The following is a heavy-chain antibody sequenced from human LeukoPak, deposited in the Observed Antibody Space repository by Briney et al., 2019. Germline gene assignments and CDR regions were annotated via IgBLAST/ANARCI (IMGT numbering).Heavy chain of an antibody. J-gene: IGHJ6*02. CDR3: ARYGVRGCTSTNCYTSYYYYGMDV. Sequence: KRGKPLKFSCKGSVYSSVDTSSGGVRQTPGKARELMGIIFPLDSPTKTTPSFQGQVTISADKSISTAYVQWSSLKASETAMYYCARYGVRGCTSTNCYTSYYYYGMDVWGQGTTVIVSS. CDR1: VYSSVDTS. V-gene: IGHV5-51*01. D-gene: IGHD2-2*02. CDR2: IFPLDSPT.